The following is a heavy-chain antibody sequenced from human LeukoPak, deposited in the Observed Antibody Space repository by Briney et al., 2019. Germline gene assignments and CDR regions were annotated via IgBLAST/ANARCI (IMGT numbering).Heavy chain of an antibody. Sequence: GASVKVSCKASGGTFSSYAISWVRQAPGQGLEWMGGIIPIFGTANYAQKFQGRVTITADKSTSTAYMELSSLRSEDTAVYYCARGVSDGGYSYGYYGYWGQGTLVTVPS. V-gene: IGHV1-69*06. CDR1: GGTFSSYA. J-gene: IGHJ4*02. CDR3: ARGVSDGGYSYGYYGY. D-gene: IGHD5-18*01. CDR2: IIPIFGTA.